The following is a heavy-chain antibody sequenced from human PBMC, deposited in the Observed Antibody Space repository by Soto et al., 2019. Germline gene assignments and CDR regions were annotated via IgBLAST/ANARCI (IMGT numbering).Heavy chain of an antibody. CDR3: ARRDSGYADYMDV. D-gene: IGHD5-12*01. CDR2: IYYSGST. Sequence: SETLSLTCTVSGGSISSGGYYWSWIRQHPGRGLEWIGYIYYSGSTYYNPSLKSRVTISVDTSKNQFSLKLSSVTAADTAVYYCARRDSGYADYMDVWGKGTTVTVSS. V-gene: IGHV4-31*03. CDR1: GGSISSGGYY. J-gene: IGHJ6*03.